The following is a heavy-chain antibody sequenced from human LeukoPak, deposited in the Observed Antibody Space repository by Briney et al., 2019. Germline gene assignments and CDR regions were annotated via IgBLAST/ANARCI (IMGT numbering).Heavy chain of an antibody. Sequence: GGSLRLSCAASGFTVSTNYMTWVRQAPGKGLEWVSVIYSGGSTYYADPVRGRFTISRDNSKNTLYLQMNSLRAEDTAVYYCTRVLVVDSSGYYGYYFDYWGRGTLVTVSS. J-gene: IGHJ4*02. D-gene: IGHD3-22*01. CDR1: GFTVSTNY. CDR2: IYSGGST. V-gene: IGHV3-53*01. CDR3: TRVLVVDSSGYYGYYFDY.